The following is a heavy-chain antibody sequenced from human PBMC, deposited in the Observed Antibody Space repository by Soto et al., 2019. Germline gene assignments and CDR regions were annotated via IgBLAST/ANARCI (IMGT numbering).Heavy chain of an antibody. CDR2: IWYDGSNK. D-gene: IGHD6-13*01. V-gene: IGHV3-33*01. CDR1: GFTFSSYG. J-gene: IGHJ4*02. CDR3: ARDSRSSSWYGPQGY. Sequence: QVQLVESGGGVVQPGRSLRLSCAASGFTFSSYGMHWVRQAPGKGLEWVAVIWYDGSNKYYADSVKGRFTISRDNSKNTLYLQMNSLRAEDTAVYYCARDSRSSSWYGPQGYWGQGTPVTVSS.